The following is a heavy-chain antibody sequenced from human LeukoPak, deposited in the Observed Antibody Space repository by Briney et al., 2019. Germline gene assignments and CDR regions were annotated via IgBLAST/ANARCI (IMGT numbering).Heavy chain of an antibody. Sequence: GESLKISCKGSGYSFTSYWIGWVRQMPGKGLEWMGIIHPGDSDTRYSPSFQGQVTISADKSISTAYLQWSSLKASDTAMYYCARGGYYLSPQYYFDYWGQGTLVTVSS. J-gene: IGHJ4*02. CDR2: IHPGDSDT. CDR1: GYSFTSYW. CDR3: ARGGYYLSPQYYFDY. D-gene: IGHD3-10*01. V-gene: IGHV5-51*01.